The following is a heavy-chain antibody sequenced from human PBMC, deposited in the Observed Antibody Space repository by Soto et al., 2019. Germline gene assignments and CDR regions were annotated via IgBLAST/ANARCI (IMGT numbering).Heavy chain of an antibody. J-gene: IGHJ4*02. CDR3: ATQENYGDYFFDY. D-gene: IGHD4-17*01. Sequence: GGSLRLSCAASGFTFTTYTMSWVRQAPGKGLEWVSAISGSGGSTYYADSVKGRFTIPRDNSKNTLYLQMNSLRAEDTAVYYCATQENYGDYFFDYWGQGTLVTVSS. CDR1: GFTFTTYT. V-gene: IGHV3-23*01. CDR2: ISGSGGST.